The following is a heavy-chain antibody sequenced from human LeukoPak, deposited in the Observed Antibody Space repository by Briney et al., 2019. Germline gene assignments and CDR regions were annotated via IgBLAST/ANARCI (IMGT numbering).Heavy chain of an antibody. Sequence: GGSLRLSCAASGVTFNNYAMHWVRQAPGKGLEWVAVISYDGSNKHYADSVKGRFTISRDNSKNTLYLQMTSLRAEDTAVYYCARDNMAAAGNSYYYGLDVWGQGTTVTVSS. CDR2: ISYDGSNK. D-gene: IGHD6-13*01. V-gene: IGHV3-30-3*01. J-gene: IGHJ6*02. CDR1: GVTFNNYA. CDR3: ARDNMAAAGNSYYYGLDV.